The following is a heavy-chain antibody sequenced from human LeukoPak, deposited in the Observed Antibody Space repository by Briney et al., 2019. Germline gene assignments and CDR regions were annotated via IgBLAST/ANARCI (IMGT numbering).Heavy chain of an antibody. Sequence: GRSLRLSCAASGFTFNSYAMHWVRQAPGKGLEWVAVKSYDGSNKYYADSVRGRFTISRDNSKNTLYLQMDSLRAEDTALYYCGKEDYWGQGTLVTVSS. CDR2: KSYDGSNK. V-gene: IGHV3-30*04. CDR1: GFTFNSYA. J-gene: IGHJ4*02. CDR3: GKEDY.